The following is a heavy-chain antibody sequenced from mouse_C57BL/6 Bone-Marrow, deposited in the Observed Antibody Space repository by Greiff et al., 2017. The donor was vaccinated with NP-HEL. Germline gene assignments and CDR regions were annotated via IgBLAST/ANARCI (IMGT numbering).Heavy chain of an antibody. J-gene: IGHJ4*01. V-gene: IGHV1-80*01. CDR2: IYPGDGDT. Sequence: QVQLQQSGAELVKPGASVKISCKASGYAFRSYWMNWVKQRPGKGLEWIGQIYPGDGDTNYNGKFKGKATLTADKSSSTAYMQLSSLTSEDSAVYFCARPITTVVAGRGTYAMDYWGQGTSVTVSS. CDR3: ARPITTVVAGRGTYAMDY. CDR1: GYAFRSYW. D-gene: IGHD1-1*01.